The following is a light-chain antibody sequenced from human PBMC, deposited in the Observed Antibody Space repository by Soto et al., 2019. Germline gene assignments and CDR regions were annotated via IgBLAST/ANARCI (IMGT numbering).Light chain of an antibody. J-gene: IGKJ4*01. CDR2: EVS. V-gene: IGKV2D-29*01. Sequence: DIVMTQTPLFLSVTPGQSAAISCKSSQSLLQSDGKTYLYWYLQKPGQPPQLLIYEVSNRVSGVADRFGGSGSGTYFTLRISRVEAEDVGVYYCMQSRQLTLTFGGGTKVEIK. CDR1: QSLLQSDGKTY. CDR3: MQSRQLTLT.